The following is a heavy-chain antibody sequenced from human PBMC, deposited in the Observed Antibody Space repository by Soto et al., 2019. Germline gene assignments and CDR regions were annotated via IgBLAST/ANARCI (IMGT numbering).Heavy chain of an antibody. CDR1: GFTFSSYS. D-gene: IGHD6-13*01. V-gene: IGHV3-48*01. Sequence: EVQLVESGGGLVQPGGSLRLSCAASGFTFSSYSMNWVRQAPGKGLEWVSYISSSSTIYYADSVKGRFTISRDNAKNSLYLQMNSLRAEDTAVYYCAREESSWASFDYWGQGTLVTVSS. CDR3: AREESSWASFDY. J-gene: IGHJ4*02. CDR2: ISSSSTI.